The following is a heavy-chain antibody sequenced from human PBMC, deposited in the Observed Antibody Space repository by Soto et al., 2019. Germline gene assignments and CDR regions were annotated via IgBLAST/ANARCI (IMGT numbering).Heavy chain of an antibody. D-gene: IGHD3-10*01. V-gene: IGHV4-61*01. CDR1: GVSVSSGSCC. CDR3: ARVLREYYYGSGSYVSPVDY. J-gene: IGHJ4*02. Sequence: SETLSLTWTVAGVSVSSGSCCWSWIRQPPGKGLEWIGYIYYSGSTNYNPSLKSRVTISVDTSKNQFSLKLSSVTAADTAVYYCARVLREYYYGSGSYVSPVDYWGQGTLVTVSS. CDR2: IYYSGST.